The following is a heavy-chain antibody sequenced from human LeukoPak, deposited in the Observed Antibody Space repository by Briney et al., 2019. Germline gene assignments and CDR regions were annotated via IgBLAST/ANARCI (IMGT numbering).Heavy chain of an antibody. CDR3: ARHGAAPHPYYYDSQPGGFDY. CDR1: GGSISSSSYY. Sequence: PSETLSLTCTVSGGSISSSSYYWSWIRQPPGKGLEWIGYIYYSGSTNYNPSLKSRVTISVDTSKNQFSLKLSSVTAADTAVYYCARHGAAPHPYYYDSQPGGFDYWGQGTLVTVSS. V-gene: IGHV4-61*05. D-gene: IGHD3-22*01. J-gene: IGHJ4*02. CDR2: IYYSGST.